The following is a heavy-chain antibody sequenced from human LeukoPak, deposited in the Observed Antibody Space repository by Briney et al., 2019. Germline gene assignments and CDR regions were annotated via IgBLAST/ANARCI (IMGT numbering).Heavy chain of an antibody. CDR2: ISGYGDST. J-gene: IGHJ1*01. V-gene: IGHV3-23*01. CDR1: ALTFSRHV. D-gene: IGHD3-10*01. CDR3: AQDAEEKGYGRPVEYFQH. Sequence: PGGSLRLSCASSALTFSRHVINWVRQAPGRGLEWVSAISGYGDSTFYADSVKGRFSISRDNSKNTVYLQIDSLRVEDTAVYYCAQDAEEKGYGRPVEYFQHWGQGTLVTVSS.